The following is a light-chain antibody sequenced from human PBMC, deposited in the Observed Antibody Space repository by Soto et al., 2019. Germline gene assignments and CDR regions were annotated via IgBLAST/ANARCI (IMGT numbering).Light chain of an antibody. J-gene: IGKJ2*01. CDR3: QQYGSSPRT. Sequence: EIVLTQSPGTLSLSPGERATLSCRASQSVSSSYLAWYQQKPGQAPRLLIYGASSRATGIPDRFSGSGSGTDFTLTISRAEPEDFAVYYCQQYGSSPRTFGQGTKLEIK. V-gene: IGKV3-20*01. CDR2: GAS. CDR1: QSVSSSY.